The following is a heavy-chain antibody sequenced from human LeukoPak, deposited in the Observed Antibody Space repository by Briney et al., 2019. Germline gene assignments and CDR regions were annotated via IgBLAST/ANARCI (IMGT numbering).Heavy chain of an antibody. CDR2: IYYSGST. CDR1: GGSISSYY. D-gene: IGHD3-22*01. CDR3: ARGEYYCDSSGYFDY. Sequence: SETLSLTCTVSGGSISSYYWSWIRQPPGKGLEWIGYIYYSGSTNYNPSLKSRVTISVDTSKNQFSLKLSSVTAADTAVYYCARGEYYCDSSGYFDYWGQGTLVTVSS. J-gene: IGHJ4*02. V-gene: IGHV4-59*01.